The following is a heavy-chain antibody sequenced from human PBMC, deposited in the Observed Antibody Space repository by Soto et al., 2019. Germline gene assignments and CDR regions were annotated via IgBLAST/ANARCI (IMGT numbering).Heavy chain of an antibody. V-gene: IGHV1-8*01. D-gene: IGHD6-19*01. J-gene: IGHJ6*02. CDR3: ARGQREGRGWLTYYYYCGMDV. CDR1: GYTFTSYD. Sequence: QVQLVQSGAEVKKPGASVKVSCKASGYTFTSYDINWVRQATGQGLEWMGWMNPNSGNTGYAQKFQGRVTMTRNTSITTAYMEMSSLRSEDTAVYYCARGQREGRGWLTYYYYCGMDVWGQGTTVTVSS. CDR2: MNPNSGNT.